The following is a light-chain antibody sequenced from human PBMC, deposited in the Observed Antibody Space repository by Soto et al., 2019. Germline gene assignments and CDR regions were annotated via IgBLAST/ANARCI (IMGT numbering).Light chain of an antibody. Sequence: EVVMTQSPATLSVSRGERATLSCRASLSVRSYLAWYQQKPGQAPRLLIYGASTRATDIPARFSGSGSGTAFTLTISSLQSEDFAVYYCQLYNNWPRTFGQGTKVEIK. CDR2: GAS. CDR1: LSVRSY. J-gene: IGKJ1*01. CDR3: QLYNNWPRT. V-gene: IGKV3-15*01.